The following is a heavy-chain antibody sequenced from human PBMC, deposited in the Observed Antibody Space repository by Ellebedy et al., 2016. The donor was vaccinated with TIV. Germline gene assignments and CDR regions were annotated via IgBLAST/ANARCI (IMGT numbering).Heavy chain of an antibody. CDR3: ARGSYDDNGFFPFDL. CDR2: VLPMFCAP. V-gene: IGHV1-69*06. J-gene: IGHJ4*02. D-gene: IGHD4/OR15-4a*01. CDR1: GGTFSDYA. Sequence: AASVKVSCKASGGTFSDYAINWVRQAPGHGFEWLGAVLPMFCAPNYARGFQDRVTLTADKATNIAYMELSRLRSDDTAIYYCARGSYDDNGFFPFDLWGQGTLVTVSS.